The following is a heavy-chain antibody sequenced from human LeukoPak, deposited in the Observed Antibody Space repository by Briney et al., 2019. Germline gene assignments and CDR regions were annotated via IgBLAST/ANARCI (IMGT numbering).Heavy chain of an antibody. D-gene: IGHD4-11*01. V-gene: IGHV4-59*01. Sequence: SETLSLTCTVSGGSISSYYWSWIRQPPGKGLEWIGYIYYSGSTNYNPSLKSRVTISVDTSKNQFSLKLSSVTAADTAVYYCARMDGSATAREPAIDYWGQGTLVIVSS. CDR2: IYYSGST. CDR1: GGSISSYY. J-gene: IGHJ4*02. CDR3: ARMDGSATAREPAIDY.